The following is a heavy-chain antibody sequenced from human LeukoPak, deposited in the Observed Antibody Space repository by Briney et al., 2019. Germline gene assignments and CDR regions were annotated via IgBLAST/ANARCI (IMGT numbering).Heavy chain of an antibody. J-gene: IGHJ4*02. CDR2: IKQDGNEK. CDR1: GFTFSSHW. D-gene: IGHD5-24*01. V-gene: IGHV3-7*01. CDR3: ARETKGMAYFDY. Sequence: PGGSLRLSCAASGFTFSSHWMSWVRQAPGKGLEWVASIKQDGNEKYYLDSMKGRFTISRDNAKNSLYLQMNSLRAKDTAVYYCARETKGMAYFDYWGQGTLVTVSS.